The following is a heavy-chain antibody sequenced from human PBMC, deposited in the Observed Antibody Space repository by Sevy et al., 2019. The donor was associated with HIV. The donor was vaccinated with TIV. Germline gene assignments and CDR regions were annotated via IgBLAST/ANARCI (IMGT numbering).Heavy chain of an antibody. CDR3: AKISEEYIQTWYPPDY. D-gene: IGHD5-18*01. CDR2: ISYHGTNK. CDR1: GFSFSSYG. J-gene: IGHJ4*02. V-gene: IGHV3-30*18. Sequence: GGSLRLSCVASGFSFSSYGMHWVRQAPGKGLEWVALISYHGTNKYYGDSVRGRFTVSRDNSRNTLYLQMDSLRAEDTAGDYCAKISEEYIQTWYPPDYWGQGTLVTVSS.